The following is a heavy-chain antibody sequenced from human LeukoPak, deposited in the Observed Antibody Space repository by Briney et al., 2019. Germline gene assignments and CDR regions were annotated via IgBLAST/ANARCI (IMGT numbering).Heavy chain of an antibody. D-gene: IGHD3-22*01. V-gene: IGHV4-39*07. CDR2: IYYSGST. J-gene: IGHJ5*02. CDR1: GGSISSSSYY. CDR3: ARGVYDSSGYLNWFDP. Sequence: SETLSLTCTVSGGSISSSSYYWGWIRQPPGKGLEWIGSIYYSGSTYYNPSLKSRVTISVDTSKNQFSLKLSSVTVADTAVYYCARGVYDSSGYLNWFDPWGQGTLVTVSS.